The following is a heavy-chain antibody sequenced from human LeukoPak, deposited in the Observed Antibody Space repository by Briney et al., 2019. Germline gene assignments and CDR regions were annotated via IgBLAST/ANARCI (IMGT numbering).Heavy chain of an antibody. J-gene: IGHJ4*02. V-gene: IGHV5-51*01. Sequence: GESLKISCKGSGYSFTSYWIGWVRQMPGKGLEWTGIIYPGDSDTRYSPSFQGQVTISADKSISTAYLQWSSLKASDTAMYYCARRYGCSSTSCYTSALDYWGQGTLVTVSS. CDR1: GYSFTSYW. D-gene: IGHD2-2*02. CDR2: IYPGDSDT. CDR3: ARRYGCSSTSCYTSALDY.